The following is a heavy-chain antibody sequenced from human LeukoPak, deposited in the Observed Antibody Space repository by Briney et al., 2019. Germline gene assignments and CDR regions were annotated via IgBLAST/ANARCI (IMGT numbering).Heavy chain of an antibody. CDR3: ARDFSNYVWSDYYGMDV. Sequence: PGGSLRLSCAASGFTFSSYAMSWVRQAPGKGLEWVSAISGSGGSTYYADSVKGRFTISRDNSKNTLYLQMNSLRAEDTAVYYCARDFSNYVWSDYYGMDVWGQGTTVTVSS. CDR1: GFTFSSYA. D-gene: IGHD4-11*01. J-gene: IGHJ6*02. CDR2: ISGSGGST. V-gene: IGHV3-23*01.